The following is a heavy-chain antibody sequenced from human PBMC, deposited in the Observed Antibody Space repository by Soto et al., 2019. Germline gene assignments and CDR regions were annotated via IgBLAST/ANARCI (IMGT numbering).Heavy chain of an antibody. Sequence: PGGTLRLSCAASGFTFSSYWMSWVRQAPGKGLEWVAVIKQDGSEKYYVDSVKGRFTISRDNSKNTLYLQMNSLRAEDTSLYYCAKGRGSGSYPPYFDYWGQGTLVTVSS. V-gene: IGHV3-7*03. D-gene: IGHD1-26*01. CDR3: AKGRGSGSYPPYFDY. CDR2: IKQDGSEK. J-gene: IGHJ4*02. CDR1: GFTFSSYW.